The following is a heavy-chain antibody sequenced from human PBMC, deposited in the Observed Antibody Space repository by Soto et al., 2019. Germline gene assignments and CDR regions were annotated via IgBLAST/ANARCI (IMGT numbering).Heavy chain of an antibody. V-gene: IGHV3-21*01. CDR3: ARGPLTTVTHNWFDP. CDR1: GFTFSSYS. Sequence: EVQLVESGGGLVKPGGSLRLSCAASGFTFSSYSMNWVRQAPGKGLAWVSSISSSSSYIYYADSMKGRFPISRDNAKNSLYLQMNSLRAEDTAVYYCARGPLTTVTHNWFDPWGQGTLVTVSS. D-gene: IGHD4-4*01. J-gene: IGHJ5*02. CDR2: ISSSSSYI.